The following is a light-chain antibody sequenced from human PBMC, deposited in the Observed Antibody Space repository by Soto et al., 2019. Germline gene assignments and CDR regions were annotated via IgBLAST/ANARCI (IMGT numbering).Light chain of an antibody. V-gene: IGKV1-5*01. Sequence: DIQMTQSPSTLSASVGDRVTITCRASQSISSWLAWYQQKPGKAPKLLIYDASSLQSGVPSRFSGIESGTEFTLSISSLQPDDFATYYCQQYSNYPITCGQGTRLEI. CDR3: QQYSNYPIT. CDR2: DAS. CDR1: QSISSW. J-gene: IGKJ5*01.